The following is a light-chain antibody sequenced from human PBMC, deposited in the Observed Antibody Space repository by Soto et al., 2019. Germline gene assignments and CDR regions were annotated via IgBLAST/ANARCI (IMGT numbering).Light chain of an antibody. CDR3: QQYNNWPPLT. CDR1: QSVSSN. CDR2: GAS. Sequence: EIAMTQSPATLSVSPGERATLSCRASQSVSSNLAWYQQKPGQAPRLLIYGASTRATGIPARFSGSGSGTEFTLTISNLQSEDFAVYYCQQYNNWPPLTFGGGTKVEIK. V-gene: IGKV3-15*01. J-gene: IGKJ4*01.